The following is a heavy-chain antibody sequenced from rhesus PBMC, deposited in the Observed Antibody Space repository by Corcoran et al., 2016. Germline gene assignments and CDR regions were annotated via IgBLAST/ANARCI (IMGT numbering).Heavy chain of an antibody. J-gene: IGHJ4*01. CDR1: GYSISSNY. V-gene: IGHV4-147*01. CDR2: IYGSSGST. D-gene: IGHD1-1*01. CDR3: AREKRTAGTDFFY. Sequence: QVQLQESGPGLVKPSETLSLTCAVSGYSISSNYWSWIRQPPGKGLEWIGYIYGSSGSTNYNPSLKSRVTISTDTSKNQFSLKLSSGTAADTAVYYCAREKRTAGTDFFYWGQGVLVTVSS.